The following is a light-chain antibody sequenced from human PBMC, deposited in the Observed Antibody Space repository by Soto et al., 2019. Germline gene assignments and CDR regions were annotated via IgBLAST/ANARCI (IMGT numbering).Light chain of an antibody. V-gene: IGKV3-20*01. J-gene: IGKJ4*01. CDR2: GAS. CDR1: QTIINKY. Sequence: EIMLTQSPGTLSLSPGERATLSCWASQTIINKYLAWYQKKPGQAPRLLIYGASNRATGIPARFTGSESGTDFTLTISSLEPEDFAMYYCQQYGSPPLSFGGGTQVELQ. CDR3: QQYGSPPLS.